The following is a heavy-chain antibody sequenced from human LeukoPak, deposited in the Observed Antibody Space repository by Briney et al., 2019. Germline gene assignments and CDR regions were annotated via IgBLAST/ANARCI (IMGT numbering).Heavy chain of an antibody. J-gene: IGHJ4*02. CDR1: GYTFTSNY. CDR3: ARARQWLVLAFDY. D-gene: IGHD6-19*01. V-gene: IGHV1-46*01. CDR2: ISPSGGST. Sequence: ASVKVSCKAFGYTFTSNYMHWVRQAPGQGPEWMGVISPSGGSTTYAQKFQGRVTLTRDMSTSTDYLELSSLRSEDTAVYYCARARQWLVLAFDYWGQGTLVTVSS.